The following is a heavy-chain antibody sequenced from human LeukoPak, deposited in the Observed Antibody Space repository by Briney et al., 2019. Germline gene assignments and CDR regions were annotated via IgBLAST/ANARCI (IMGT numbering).Heavy chain of an antibody. CDR2: ISYDGSNK. J-gene: IGHJ4*02. CDR3: ARGDSSGWYQQTYFDY. V-gene: IGHV3-30*03. CDR1: GFTFSSYG. Sequence: GGSLRLSCAASGFTFSSYGMHRVRQAPGKGLEWVAVISYDGSNKYYADSVKGRFTISRDNSKNTLYLQMNSLRAEDTAVYYCARGDSSGWYQQTYFDYWGQGTLVTVSS. D-gene: IGHD6-19*01.